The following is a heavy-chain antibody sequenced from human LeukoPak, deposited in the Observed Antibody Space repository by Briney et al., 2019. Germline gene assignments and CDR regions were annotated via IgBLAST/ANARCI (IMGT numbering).Heavy chain of an antibody. CDR1: GGSISSGSYY. Sequence: SETLSLTCTVSGGSISSGSYYWGWIRQPPGRGLEWIGSIYYSGSTYYNPSLKSRVTIFIDTSKNQFSLRLSSVTAADTAVCYCARLVCGGGSCPAEFDYWGQGTLVTVSS. D-gene: IGHD2-15*01. CDR3: ARLVCGGGSCPAEFDY. V-gene: IGHV4-39*01. CDR2: IYYSGST. J-gene: IGHJ4*02.